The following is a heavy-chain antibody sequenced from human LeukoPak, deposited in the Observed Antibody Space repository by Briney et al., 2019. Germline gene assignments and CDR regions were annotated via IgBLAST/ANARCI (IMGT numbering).Heavy chain of an antibody. J-gene: IGHJ4*02. CDR1: GFTLSSNY. Sequence: PGGSLRLSCAASGFTLSSNYMSWVRQAPGKGLEWVSVIYSGGSTYYADSVKGRFTISRDNSKNTLYLQMNSLRAEDTAVYYCSRYSYGGYFDYWGQGTLVTVSS. CDR3: SRYSYGGYFDY. D-gene: IGHD5-18*01. CDR2: IYSGGST. V-gene: IGHV3-66*01.